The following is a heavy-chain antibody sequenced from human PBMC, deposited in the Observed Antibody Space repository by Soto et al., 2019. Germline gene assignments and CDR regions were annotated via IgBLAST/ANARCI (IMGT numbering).Heavy chain of an antibody. CDR3: ARVNYGSGSYYKIYYYYYMDV. Sequence: QVQLQQWGAGLLKPSETLSLTCAVYGGSFSGYYWSWIRQPPGKGLEWIGEINHSGSTNYNPSLKSRVTISVDTSKNQFSLKLSSVTAADTAVYYCARVNYGSGSYYKIYYYYYMDVWGKGTTVTVSS. CDR1: GGSFSGYY. CDR2: INHSGST. V-gene: IGHV4-34*01. J-gene: IGHJ6*03. D-gene: IGHD3-10*01.